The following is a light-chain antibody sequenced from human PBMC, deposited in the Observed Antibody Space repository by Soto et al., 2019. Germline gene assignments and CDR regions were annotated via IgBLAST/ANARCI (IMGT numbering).Light chain of an antibody. CDR1: QSISVW. Sequence: DIQMTQSPSTLSAFVGDRVTITCRASQSISVWLAWYQQKPGKAPKLLMYQASSLESGVPSRFSGSGSGTAVILTSTSLQADDIATYLFHQYDSNPRTFGQGTKVEIK. CDR2: QAS. CDR3: HQYDSNPRT. J-gene: IGKJ1*01. V-gene: IGKV1-5*03.